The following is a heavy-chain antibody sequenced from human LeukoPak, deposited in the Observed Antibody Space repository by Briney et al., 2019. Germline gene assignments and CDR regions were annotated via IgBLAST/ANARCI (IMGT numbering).Heavy chain of an antibody. Sequence: ETLSLTCTVSGGSISSYYWSWIRQPPGKGLEWIGYIYYSGSTNYNPSLKSRVTISVATSKHQFSLKLSSVTAADTPVYYCARTRRYCSSTSCPHFDYWGQGTLVTVFS. D-gene: IGHD2-2*01. V-gene: IGHV4-59*01. CDR2: IYYSGST. CDR1: GGSISSYY. J-gene: IGHJ4*02. CDR3: ARTRRYCSSTSCPHFDY.